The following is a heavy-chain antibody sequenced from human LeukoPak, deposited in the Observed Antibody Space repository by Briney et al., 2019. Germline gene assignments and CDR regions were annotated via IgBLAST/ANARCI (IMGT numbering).Heavy chain of an antibody. CDR3: ARGAYYYDSSGYYRTTNFDY. Sequence: ASVKVSCKASGYTFTSYAMHWVRQAPGQRLEWMGWINAGNGNTKYSQEFQGRVIITRDTSASTAYMELSSLRSEDMAVYYCARGAYYYDSSGYYRTTNFDYWSQGTLVTVSS. V-gene: IGHV1-3*03. J-gene: IGHJ4*02. CDR1: GYTFTSYA. CDR2: INAGNGNT. D-gene: IGHD3-22*01.